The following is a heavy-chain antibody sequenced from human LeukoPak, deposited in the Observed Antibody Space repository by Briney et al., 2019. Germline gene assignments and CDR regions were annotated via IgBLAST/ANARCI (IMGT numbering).Heavy chain of an antibody. CDR3: ARGPLLVRLGYYYEGYYFDY. Sequence: SETLSLTCAVYVGSFSGYYWSWIRQPPGKGLEGIGEINHSGSTNYNPSLKSRVTISVDTSKNQFSLKLSSVTAADTAVYYCARGPLLVRLGYYYEGYYFDYWGQGTLVTVSS. V-gene: IGHV4-34*01. J-gene: IGHJ4*02. CDR2: INHSGST. D-gene: IGHD3-22*01. CDR1: VGSFSGYY.